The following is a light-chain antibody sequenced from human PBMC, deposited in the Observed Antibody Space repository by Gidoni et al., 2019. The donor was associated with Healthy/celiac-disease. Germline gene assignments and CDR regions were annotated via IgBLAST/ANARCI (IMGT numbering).Light chain of an antibody. Sequence: ELVLTQSPGTLSLSPGERAPLSCRASQSVSSSYLAWYQQKPGQAPRLLIYGASSRATGIPDRFSGSGSGTDFTLTISRLEPEDFAVYYCQQYGSSPRTFGQGTKVEI. CDR2: GAS. J-gene: IGKJ1*01. CDR3: QQYGSSPRT. V-gene: IGKV3-20*01. CDR1: QSVSSSY.